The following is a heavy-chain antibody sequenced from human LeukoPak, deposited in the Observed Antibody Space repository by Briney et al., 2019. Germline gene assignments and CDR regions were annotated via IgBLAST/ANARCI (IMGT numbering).Heavy chain of an antibody. D-gene: IGHD3-22*01. CDR1: GGSVFSYY. J-gene: IGHJ2*01. V-gene: IGHV4-4*08. CDR3: ARRAYYDSSGYHPTSGYFDL. CDR2: IYPNGIT. Sequence: SETLSLTCTVSGGSVFSYYWNWIRQSPGKGLEWLGYIYPNGITNYSPSLGSRGTISIATSKNQISLRLTSVTAADTAIYYCARRAYYDSSGYHPTSGYFDLWGRGTLVTVSS.